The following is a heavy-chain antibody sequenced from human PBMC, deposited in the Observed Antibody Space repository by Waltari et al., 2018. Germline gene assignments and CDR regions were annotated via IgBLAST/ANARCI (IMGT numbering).Heavy chain of an antibody. CDR3: TRDLYGSGGDYFDP. V-gene: IGHV3-21*01. Sequence: DVPLVESGGGLVTAGGARRHSCDASGFSFRSYDWYWVRQAPGRGLEWVASISGSGRSYIFYTDSVKGRFTISRDNAKNSLFLQMNSLRAEDTAVYYCTRDLYGSGGDYFDPWGQGTLVTVSS. J-gene: IGHJ4*02. CDR1: GFSFRSYD. D-gene: IGHD6-19*01. CDR2: ISGSGRSYI.